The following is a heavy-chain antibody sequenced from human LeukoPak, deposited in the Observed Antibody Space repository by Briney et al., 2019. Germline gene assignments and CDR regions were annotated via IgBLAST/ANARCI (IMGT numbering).Heavy chain of an antibody. Sequence: GASVKVSCKASGYTFTSYDINWVRQATGQGLEWVGWMNPNSGNTGYAQKFQGRVTITRNTAISTAYMELSSLRSEDTAVYYCAKGLINDWSALEYWGQGTLVTVSS. CDR3: AKGLINDWSALEY. V-gene: IGHV1-8*03. CDR1: GYTFTSYD. D-gene: IGHD3-9*01. CDR2: MNPNSGNT. J-gene: IGHJ4*02.